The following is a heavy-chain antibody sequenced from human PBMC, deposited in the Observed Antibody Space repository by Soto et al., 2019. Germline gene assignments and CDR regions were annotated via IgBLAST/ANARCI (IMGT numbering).Heavy chain of an antibody. Sequence: QVQLVQSGTEVKTPGSSVTVSCKTSARTFFIYAFSWVRQAPGQGLEWVGGIIPIFGTIHVAQRFQGRVTSTADNSTNTAYMELNSLTSEDTSLYDCARVTEWEHPSSQYDFDYWGQGTLVAVSS. CDR3: ARVTEWEHPSSQYDFDY. CDR1: ARTFFIYA. CDR2: IIPIFGTI. D-gene: IGHD1-26*01. V-gene: IGHV1-69*06. J-gene: IGHJ4*02.